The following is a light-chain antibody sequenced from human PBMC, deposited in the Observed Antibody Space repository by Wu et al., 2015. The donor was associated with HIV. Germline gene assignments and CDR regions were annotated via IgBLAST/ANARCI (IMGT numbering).Light chain of an antibody. CDR2: NAY. J-gene: IGKJ2*01. CDR3: QQRSSWPQT. Sequence: EIVLTQSPATLSLSPGERATLSCRTSQNVNNYLAWYQQKPGQAPRLLIYNAYARAAGIPARFSGSGSGTDFTLTVNSLEPDDFAVYYCQQRSSWPQTFGQGTKLQIK. CDR1: QNVNNY. V-gene: IGKV3-11*01.